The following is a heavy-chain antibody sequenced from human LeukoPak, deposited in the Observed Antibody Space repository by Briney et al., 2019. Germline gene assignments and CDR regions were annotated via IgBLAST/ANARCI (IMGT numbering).Heavy chain of an antibody. Sequence: GGSLRLSCAASGXTFNRAWVHWVRQAPGKGLVWVSRINSDGSTTIYADSVKGRFTISRDNAKNTVYLQMNSLRVKDTAVYSCARDGTYGNFDLWGQGTLVTVSS. CDR1: GXTFNRAW. J-gene: IGHJ4*02. V-gene: IGHV3-74*01. CDR3: ARDGTYGNFDL. CDR2: INSDGSTT. D-gene: IGHD3-10*01.